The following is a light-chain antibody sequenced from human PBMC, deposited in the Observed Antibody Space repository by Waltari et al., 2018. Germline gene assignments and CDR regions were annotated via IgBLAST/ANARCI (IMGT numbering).Light chain of an antibody. CDR3: HKYGTSFT. CDR1: QSVSSSY. V-gene: IGKV3-20*01. Sequence: EIVLTQSPGTLSVSPGERATLSCRASQSVSSSYVAWYQQKPGQPPSLLMYATSSRATGIPDRFSGRGSGTNFTLTISRLEPEDFAVYFCHKYGTSFTFGGGTKVEI. J-gene: IGKJ4*01. CDR2: ATS.